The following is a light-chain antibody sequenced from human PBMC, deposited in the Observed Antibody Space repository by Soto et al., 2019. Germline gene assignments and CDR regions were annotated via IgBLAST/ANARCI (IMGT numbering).Light chain of an antibody. CDR2: FAS. CDR1: QSVSNQ. J-gene: IGKJ1*01. Sequence: EIVLTQSPATLSLSPGERATLSCRASQSVSNQLAWYQQKSGQAPRLLIYFASTRATAVPARFTAGGSGTEFTLTISSLQSDDLAVYYCQQYDKWPRTFGQGTKVDI. V-gene: IGKV3-15*01. CDR3: QQYDKWPRT.